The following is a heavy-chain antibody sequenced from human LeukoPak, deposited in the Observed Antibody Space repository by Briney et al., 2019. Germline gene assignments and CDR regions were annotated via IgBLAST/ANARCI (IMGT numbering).Heavy chain of an antibody. V-gene: IGHV3-21*01. CDR3: ARSGYYYKDAFDI. J-gene: IGHJ3*02. CDR1: GFTFSSYS. Sequence: GGSLRLSCAASGFTFSSYSMNWVRQAPGKGLEWVSSISSSSSYIYYADSVKGRFTISRDNAKNSLYLQMNSLRAEDTAVYYCARSGYYYKDAFDIWSQGTMVTVSS. D-gene: IGHD3-22*01. CDR2: ISSSSSYI.